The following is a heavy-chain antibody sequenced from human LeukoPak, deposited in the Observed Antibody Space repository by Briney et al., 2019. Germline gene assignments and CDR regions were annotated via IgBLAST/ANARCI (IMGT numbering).Heavy chain of an antibody. CDR2: ISYSGST. CDR3: ARDRRGSGYYVLDY. J-gene: IGHJ4*02. Sequence: SETLSLTCTVSGGSVSSGSYYWSWIRQPPGKGLEWIGYISYSGSTNYNPSLKSRLTISVDTSKNQFSLKLSSVTAADTAVYYCARDRRGSGYYVLDYWGQGTLVTVSS. CDR1: GGSVSSGSYY. D-gene: IGHD3-22*01. V-gene: IGHV4-61*01.